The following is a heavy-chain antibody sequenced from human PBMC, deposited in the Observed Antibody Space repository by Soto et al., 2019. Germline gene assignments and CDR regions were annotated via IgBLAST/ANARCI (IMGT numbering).Heavy chain of an antibody. Sequence: SETLSLTCTISGGSLSVYYWSWIRQSPGKGLEWLGYIYYSGSTYYNPSLKSRVTISVDTSKNQFSLKLSSVTAADTAVYYCARPQSVTYYYGSGSYRDWGQGTQVTVSS. J-gene: IGHJ4*02. CDR1: GGSLSVYY. V-gene: IGHV4-59*12. D-gene: IGHD3-10*01. CDR2: IYYSGST. CDR3: ARPQSVTYYYGSGSYRD.